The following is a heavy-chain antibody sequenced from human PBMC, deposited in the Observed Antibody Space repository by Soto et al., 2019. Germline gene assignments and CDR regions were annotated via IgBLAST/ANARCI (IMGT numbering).Heavy chain of an antibody. D-gene: IGHD4-4*01. J-gene: IGHJ6*02. CDR3: ARQVTVTTHLGYYYYGMDV. V-gene: IGHV5-51*01. CDR2: IYPSDSDT. CDR1: GYNFAGYW. Sequence: GESLKISCKGSGYNFAGYWIAWVRQMPGKGLELMGIIYPSDSDTRYRPSFQGQVTISADKSISTAYLQWSSLKASDTAMYYCARQVTVTTHLGYYYYGMDVWGQGTTVTVSS.